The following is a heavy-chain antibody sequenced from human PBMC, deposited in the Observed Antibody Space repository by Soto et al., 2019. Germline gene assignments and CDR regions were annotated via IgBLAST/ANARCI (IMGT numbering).Heavy chain of an antibody. CDR3: ARAFRVAGTRWWFDP. CDR2: ISAYNGNT. V-gene: IGHV1-18*01. J-gene: IGHJ5*02. CDR1: GYTFTSYD. Sequence: QVQLVQSGAEVKKPGASVKVSCKASGYTFTSYDISWVRQAPGQGLEWMGWISAYNGNTNYAQKLQGRVTMTTDTSTSTAYMELRSLRSADTAVYYCARAFRVAGTRWWFDPWGQGTLVTVSS. D-gene: IGHD2-15*01.